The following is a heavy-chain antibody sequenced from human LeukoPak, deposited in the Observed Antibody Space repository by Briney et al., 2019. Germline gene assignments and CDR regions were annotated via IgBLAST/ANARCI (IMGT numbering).Heavy chain of an antibody. D-gene: IGHD6-25*01. V-gene: IGHV3-23*01. CDR2: ITGSGGTT. J-gene: IGHJ4*02. Sequence: GGSLRLSCAASGFTFSSYSMNWVRQAPGKGLEWVSTITGSGGTTYSADSVKGRFTISRDNSKNTLYLQMSSLRAEDAAVYHCAKGSRIAAAVGEFDFWGQGTLVTVSS. CDR3: AKGSRIAAAVGEFDF. CDR1: GFTFSSYS.